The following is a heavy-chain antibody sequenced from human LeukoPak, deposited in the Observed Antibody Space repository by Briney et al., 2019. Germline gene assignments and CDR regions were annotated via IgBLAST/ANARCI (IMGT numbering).Heavy chain of an antibody. V-gene: IGHV5-51*01. CDR2: IYPRDSDT. D-gene: IGHD3-10*01. J-gene: IGHJ4*02. Sequence: GESLKISCEASGYTFTHQWIGWVRQMAGRGLGWVGIIYPRDSDTRYSPSFQGHVTISADTSINTAYLEWSSLEASDTAMYYCARHSAVIGAIWGQGTLVTVSS. CDR3: ARHSAVIGAI. CDR1: GYTFTHQW.